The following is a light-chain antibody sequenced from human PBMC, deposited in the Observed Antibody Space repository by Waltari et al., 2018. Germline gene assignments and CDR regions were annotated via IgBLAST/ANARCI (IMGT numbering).Light chain of an antibody. Sequence: QSVLTQPPSASGTPGQRVTISCSGSISNIGGNAVNWYQHLPGTAPKLLIYSNSQRPSGVPDRFSGSTSGTSASLAIIELQSGDESDYYCATWDDSLNGFYVFGTGTKVTVL. CDR2: SNS. V-gene: IGLV1-44*01. J-gene: IGLJ1*01. CDR1: ISNIGGNA. CDR3: ATWDDSLNGFYV.